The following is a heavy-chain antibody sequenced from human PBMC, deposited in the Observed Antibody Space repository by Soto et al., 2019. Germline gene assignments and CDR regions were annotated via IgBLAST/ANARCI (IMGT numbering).Heavy chain of an antibody. D-gene: IGHD3-9*01. CDR2: IYYSGST. Sequence: SETLSLTCTVSGGSISSSSYYWGWIRQPPGKGLEWIGSIYYSGSTYYNPSLKSRVTISVDTSKNQFSLKLSSVTAADTAVYYCARRRPVVRYFDTDAFDIWGQGTMVTVSS. CDR3: ARRRPVVRYFDTDAFDI. CDR1: GGSISSSSYY. V-gene: IGHV4-39*01. J-gene: IGHJ3*02.